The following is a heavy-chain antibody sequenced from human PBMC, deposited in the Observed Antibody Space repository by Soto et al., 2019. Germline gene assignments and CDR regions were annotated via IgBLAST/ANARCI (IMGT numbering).Heavy chain of an antibody. D-gene: IGHD2-8*01. CDR2: TRNKANSYTT. J-gene: IGHJ5*02. Sequence: PGGSLSLSCAASGFTFSDHYMDWVRQAPGKGLEWVGRTRNKANSYTTEYAASVKGRFTISRDDSKNSLYLQMNSLKTEDTAVYYCVRGSYCSNGVRYNLGWFGPWGQGTLVTVSS. CDR3: VRGSYCSNGVRYNLGWFGP. CDR1: GFTFSDHY. V-gene: IGHV3-72*01.